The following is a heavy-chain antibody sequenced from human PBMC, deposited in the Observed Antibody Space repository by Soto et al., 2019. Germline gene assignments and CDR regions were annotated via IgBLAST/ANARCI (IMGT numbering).Heavy chain of an antibody. CDR3: ARHFSDIVVVPAALNWFDP. V-gene: IGHV5-51*01. J-gene: IGHJ5*02. CDR1: GYSFTSYW. CDR2: IYPGDSDT. Sequence: GESLKLSCKGSGYSFTSYWIGWVRQMPGKGLEWMGIIYPGDSDTRYSPSFQGQVTISADKSISTAYLQWSSLKASDTAMYYCARHFSDIVVVPAALNWFDPWGQGTLVTVSS. D-gene: IGHD2-2*01.